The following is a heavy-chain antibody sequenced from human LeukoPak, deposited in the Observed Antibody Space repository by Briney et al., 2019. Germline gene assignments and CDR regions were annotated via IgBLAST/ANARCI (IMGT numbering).Heavy chain of an antibody. J-gene: IGHJ6*03. V-gene: IGHV4-4*09. CDR2: IYTTGST. CDR1: GGSINSYF. Sequence: SETLSLTCTVSGGSINSYFWNWIRQSPGKGLEWIGYIYTTGSTGYNPSLKSRITMSVDTSKNQFSLNLSSVTAADTAIYYCAGPDIATRPEKYYYCYMDVWGKGTTVTVSS. D-gene: IGHD1-1*01. CDR3: AGPDIATRPEKYYYCYMDV.